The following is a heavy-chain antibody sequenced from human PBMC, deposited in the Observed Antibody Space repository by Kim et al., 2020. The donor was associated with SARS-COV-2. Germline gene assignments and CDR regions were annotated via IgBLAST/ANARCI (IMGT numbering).Heavy chain of an antibody. V-gene: IGHV4-34*01. CDR1: GGSFSGYY. D-gene: IGHD4-17*01. CDR3: ARGDYYGGSFDY. CDR2: INHSGST. Sequence: SETLSLTCAVYGGSFSGYYWSWIRQLPGKGLEWIWEINHSGSTNYNPTLKSRVTISVDTSKNQFSLKLSSVSAADTAVYYCARGDYYGGSFDYWGQGTLVTVSS. J-gene: IGHJ4*02.